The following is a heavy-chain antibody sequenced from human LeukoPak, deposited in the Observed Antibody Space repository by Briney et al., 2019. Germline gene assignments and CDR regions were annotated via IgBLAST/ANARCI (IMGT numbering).Heavy chain of an antibody. V-gene: IGHV3-21*01. Sequence: GGSLRLSCAASGFTFTTYWLGWVRQAPGKGLEWVSSISSSSSYIYYADSVKGRFTISRDNAKNSLYLQMNSLRAEDTAVYYCARVLKYCSGGSCLYYYYYYYMDVWGKGTTVTVSS. CDR2: ISSSSSYI. D-gene: IGHD2-15*01. CDR3: ARVLKYCSGGSCLYYYYYYYMDV. CDR1: GFTFTTYW. J-gene: IGHJ6*03.